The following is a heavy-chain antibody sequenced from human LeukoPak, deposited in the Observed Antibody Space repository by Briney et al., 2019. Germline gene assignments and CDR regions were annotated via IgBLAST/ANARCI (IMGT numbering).Heavy chain of an antibody. D-gene: IGHD2-21*02. J-gene: IGHJ2*01. Sequence: SETLSLTCTLSGGSISSGDYYWTWIRQPPGKGLEWIGYIYYSGTTYYNPSLKSRLTISVDTSKNQFSLKLSSVTAADTSVYYCARRPLSDPRSFDLWGRGTLVTVSS. V-gene: IGHV4-30-4*01. CDR2: IYYSGTT. CDR1: GGSISSGDYY. CDR3: ARRPLSDPRSFDL.